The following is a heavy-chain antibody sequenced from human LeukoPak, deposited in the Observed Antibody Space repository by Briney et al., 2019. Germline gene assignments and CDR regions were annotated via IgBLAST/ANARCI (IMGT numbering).Heavy chain of an antibody. CDR3: ARHGTMVRGSFDY. V-gene: IGHV4-61*08. J-gene: IGHJ4*02. CDR1: GGSISSGGYY. Sequence: SETLSLTCTVSGGSISSGGYYWSWIRQPPGKGLEWIGYIYYSGSTNYNPSLKSRVTISVDTSKNQFSLKLSSLTAADTAVYYCARHGTMVRGSFDYWGQGTLVTVSS. D-gene: IGHD3-10*01. CDR2: IYYSGST.